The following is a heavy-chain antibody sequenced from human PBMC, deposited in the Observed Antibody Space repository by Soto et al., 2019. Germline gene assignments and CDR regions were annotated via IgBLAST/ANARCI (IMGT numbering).Heavy chain of an antibody. V-gene: IGHV3-7*05. D-gene: IGHD6-19*01. CDR1: GFTFSIYW. CDR3: AGPNLAVAGNVAFGI. J-gene: IGHJ3*02. CDR2: INPDGRAT. Sequence: EVQLVESGGGLVQPGGSLRLSCAASGFTFSIYWMTWVRQAPGKGLEWVANINPDGRATYYVDSVKGRFTISRDNAKNSLYLQVNSLRDEDTAVYYCAGPNLAVAGNVAFGIWGQGTMVTVSS.